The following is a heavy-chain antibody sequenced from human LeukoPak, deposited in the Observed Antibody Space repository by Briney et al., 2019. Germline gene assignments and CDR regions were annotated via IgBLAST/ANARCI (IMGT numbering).Heavy chain of an antibody. J-gene: IGHJ4*02. CDR3: VRDEPGRSWYN. Sequence: GSLRLPCATSGFAFSNNFMAWVRQAPGKGLEWVSSLSGSGFDAFYADSVKGRFTTSRDNSKNTLSLQMSSLRVEDTAVYLCVRDEPGRSWYNWGQGSLVTVSS. CDR2: LSGSGFDA. V-gene: IGHV3-23*01. CDR1: GFAFSNNF. D-gene: IGHD6-13*01.